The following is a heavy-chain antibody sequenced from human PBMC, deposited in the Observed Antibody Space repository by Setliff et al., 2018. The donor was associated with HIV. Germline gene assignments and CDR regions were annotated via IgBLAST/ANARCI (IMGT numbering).Heavy chain of an antibody. D-gene: IGHD1-26*01. CDR3: ATDCAVVGGTGSLDS. CDR1: GFTFSTYS. V-gene: IGHV3-21*04. J-gene: IGHJ4*02. Sequence: GSLRLSCEASGFTFSTYSMNWVRQAPGKGLEWVSSISSSSRSKYYADSVKGRFTISRDNAKNSLYLQMNSLRVEDTAVYYCATDCAVVGGTGSLDSWGQGTLVTVSS. CDR2: ISSSSRSK.